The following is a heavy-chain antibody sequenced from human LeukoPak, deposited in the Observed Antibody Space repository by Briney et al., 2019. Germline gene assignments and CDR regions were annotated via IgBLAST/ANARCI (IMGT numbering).Heavy chain of an antibody. Sequence: PSETLSLTCTVSGGSISSSGYYWGWIRQPPGKGLEWIGSIYYSGNTYYNPSLKSRVTISVDTSKNQFSLKLSSVTAADTAVYYCARQTSVAGTKYYFDYWGQGTLVTVSS. V-gene: IGHV4-39*01. CDR1: GGSISSSGYY. D-gene: IGHD6-19*01. CDR3: ARQTSVAGTKYYFDY. J-gene: IGHJ4*02. CDR2: IYYSGNT.